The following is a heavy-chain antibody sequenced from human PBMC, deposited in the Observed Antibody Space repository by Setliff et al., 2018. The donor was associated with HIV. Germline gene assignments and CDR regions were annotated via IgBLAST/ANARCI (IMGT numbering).Heavy chain of an antibody. CDR3: ARQPYYDDDGTNLPSEWRVLG. CDR1: RGTFRNSA. J-gene: IGHJ4*02. V-gene: IGHV1-69*13. D-gene: IGHD3-16*01. CDR2: IITLFGEA. Sequence: SVKVSCKASRGTFRNSANNWVRQAPGQGLVWMGGIITLFGEANYAQKFQGRVTITADESTSTAYMELNSLRSDDAAVYYCARQPYYDDDGTNLPSEWRVLGWGQGTLVTVSS.